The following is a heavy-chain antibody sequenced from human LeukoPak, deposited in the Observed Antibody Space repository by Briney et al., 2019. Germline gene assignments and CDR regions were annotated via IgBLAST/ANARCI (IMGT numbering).Heavy chain of an antibody. CDR1: GGSISSYY. Sequence: PSETLSLTCTVSGGSISSYYWSWIRQPPGKGLEWIGNIYDSGSTNYNPSLKSRVTISVDTSKNQFSLKLNSVTAADTAVYYCASYSSRWEAGAFDIWGQGTVVTVSS. D-gene: IGHD6-13*01. CDR2: IYDSGST. J-gene: IGHJ3*02. CDR3: ASYSSRWEAGAFDI. V-gene: IGHV4-59*08.